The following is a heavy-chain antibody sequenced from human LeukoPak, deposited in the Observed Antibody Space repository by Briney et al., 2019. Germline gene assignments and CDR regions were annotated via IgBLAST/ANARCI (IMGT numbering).Heavy chain of an antibody. V-gene: IGHV3-30*02. CDR1: GFTFSSYG. CDR2: IRNDGTKI. CDR3: AKNSVGFNGDLYYFNY. J-gene: IGHJ4*02. D-gene: IGHD1-26*01. Sequence: GGSLRLSCAASGFTFSSYGMHWVRQAPGKGLEWVAFIRNDGTKIYYGDSVKGRFTISRDNSKNTVYLQMNSLRVEDTAVYYCAKNSVGFNGDLYYFNYWGQGTLVTVSS.